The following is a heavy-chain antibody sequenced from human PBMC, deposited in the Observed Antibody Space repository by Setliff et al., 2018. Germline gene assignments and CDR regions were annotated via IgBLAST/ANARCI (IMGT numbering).Heavy chain of an antibody. Sequence: KPSETLSLTCTVSGGSISSYYWSWIRQPAGKGLEWIGHIYIGGSANYNPSLKSRVTMSIDTSKNQLSLKLNSVTAADMAVYYCARDLSYSSSWYVEGYYYYYMDVGGKGTTVTVSS. CDR2: IYIGGSA. D-gene: IGHD6-13*01. CDR1: GGSISSYY. J-gene: IGHJ6*03. V-gene: IGHV4-4*07. CDR3: ARDLSYSSSWYVEGYYYYYMDV.